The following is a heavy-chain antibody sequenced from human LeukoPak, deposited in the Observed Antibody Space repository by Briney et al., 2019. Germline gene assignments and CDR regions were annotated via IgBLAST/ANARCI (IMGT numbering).Heavy chain of an antibody. CDR1: GFTFSTYW. J-gene: IGHJ6*03. CDR2: IKQDGSEK. D-gene: IGHD3-16*02. CDR3: ARSFNYYYYYMDV. V-gene: IGHV3-7*01. Sequence: PGGSLRLSCAASGFTFSTYWMSWVRQAPGKWLEWVANIKQDGSEKYYVDSVKGRFTTSRDNAKNSLYLQMNSLRAEDTAVYYCARSFNYYYYYMDVWGKGTTVTVSS.